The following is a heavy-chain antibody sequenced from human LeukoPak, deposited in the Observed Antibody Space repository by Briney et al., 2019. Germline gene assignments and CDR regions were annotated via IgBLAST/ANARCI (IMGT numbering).Heavy chain of an antibody. D-gene: IGHD3-10*01. V-gene: IGHV3-23*01. CDR1: GFTFSSYA. J-gene: IGHJ3*02. Sequence: PGGSLTLSCAASGFTFSSYAMSWVRQAPGKGLEWVSAISGSGGSTYYADSVKGRFTISSDNSKNTLYLQMNSLRAEDAAVYYCLLWFGELVGEGFDIWGQGTMVTVSS. CDR2: ISGSGGST. CDR3: LLWFGELVGEGFDI.